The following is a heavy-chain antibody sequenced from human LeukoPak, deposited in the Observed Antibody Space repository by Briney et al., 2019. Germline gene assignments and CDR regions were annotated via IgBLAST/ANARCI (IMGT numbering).Heavy chain of an antibody. CDR2: SSDSGGST. V-gene: IGHV3-23*01. CDR1: GFTFSSYG. Sequence: PGGSLRLSCAASGFTFSSYGMSWVRQAPGKGLEWVSASSDSGGSTYYVDSVKGRFTISRDNAKNTLYLQMNSLRAEDTAVYYCARGGYSYGLYYFDYWGQGTLVTVSS. CDR3: ARGGYSYGLYYFDY. D-gene: IGHD5-18*01. J-gene: IGHJ4*02.